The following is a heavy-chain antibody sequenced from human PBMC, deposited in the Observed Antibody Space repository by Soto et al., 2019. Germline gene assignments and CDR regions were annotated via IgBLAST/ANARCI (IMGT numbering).Heavy chain of an antibody. J-gene: IGHJ6*02. Sequence: GGSLRLSCAASGFTFSSYGMHWVRQAPGKGLEWVAVISYDGSNKYYADSVKGRFTISRDNSKNTLYLQMNSLRAEDTAVYYCAKGGGYGDYAPIYYYYGMDVWGQGTTVTVSS. CDR3: AKGGGYGDYAPIYYYYGMDV. D-gene: IGHD4-17*01. CDR2: ISYDGSNK. V-gene: IGHV3-30*18. CDR1: GFTFSSYG.